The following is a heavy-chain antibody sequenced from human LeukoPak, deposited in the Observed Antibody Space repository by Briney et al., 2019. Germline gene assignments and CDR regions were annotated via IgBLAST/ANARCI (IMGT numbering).Heavy chain of an antibody. CDR2: INPSSGAT. D-gene: IGHD6-6*01. CDR1: GYGFTDYY. CDR3: ARGWQINSSGGFVDP. V-gene: IGHV1-2*02. Sequence: ASLKISCQTSGYGFTDYYVHWIRQAPGQGLEWMGWINPSSGATIYAQKFQGRVTMTRDTFTTTAYIEIKSLVSQDTAVYYCARGWQINSSGGFVDPWGQGTLVTVSS. J-gene: IGHJ5*02.